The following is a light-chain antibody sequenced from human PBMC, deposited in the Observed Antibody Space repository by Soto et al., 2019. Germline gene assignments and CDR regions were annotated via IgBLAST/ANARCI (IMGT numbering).Light chain of an antibody. Sequence: ELTQPPSVSVAPEKTTTITCGGNNIGDKRVHWYRQKPGQAPVLLISYDSDRPSGIPERFSGSNSGNTATLTISRVEAGDEADYYCQVWDIMTDNYVFGGGTKVTVL. V-gene: IGLV3-21*04. CDR3: QVWDIMTDNYV. J-gene: IGLJ1*01. CDR1: NIGDKR. CDR2: YDS.